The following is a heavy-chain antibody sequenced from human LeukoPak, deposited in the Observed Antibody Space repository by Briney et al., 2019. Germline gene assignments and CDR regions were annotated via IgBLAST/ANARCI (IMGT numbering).Heavy chain of an antibody. CDR1: GGSISSYY. CDR3: ARDQSCSSWYGCFDY. V-gene: IGHV4-59*01. D-gene: IGHD6-13*01. Sequence: SETLSLTCTVSGGSISSYYWSWIRQPPGKGLEWIGYIYYSGSTNYNPSLKSRVTISVDTSKNQFSLKLSSVTAADTAVYYCARDQSCSSWYGCFDYWGQGTLVTVSS. J-gene: IGHJ4*02. CDR2: IYYSGST.